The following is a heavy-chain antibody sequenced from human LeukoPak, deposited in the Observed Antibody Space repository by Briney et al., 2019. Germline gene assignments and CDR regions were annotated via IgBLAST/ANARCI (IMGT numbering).Heavy chain of an antibody. D-gene: IGHD3-22*01. CDR1: GGSISSYY. J-gene: IGHJ3*02. CDR3: AREGGSGYYYDAFDI. Sequence: SETLSLTCTVSGGSISSYYWSWIRQPPGKGLEWIGYIYYSGSTNYNPSLKRRVTISVDTSKNQFSLKLSSVTAADTAVYYCAREGGSGYYYDAFDIWGQGTMVTVSS. CDR2: IYYSGST. V-gene: IGHV4-59*01.